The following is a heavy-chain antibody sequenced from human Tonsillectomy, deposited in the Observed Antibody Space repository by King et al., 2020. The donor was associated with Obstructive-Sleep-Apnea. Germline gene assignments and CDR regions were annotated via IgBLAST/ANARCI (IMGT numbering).Heavy chain of an antibody. Sequence: VQLVESGAEVKKPGASVKVSCKASGYTFTSYDINWVRQATGQGLEWMGWMNPNRGNTVYAQKFQGRVTMTRNTSISTAYMELRSLRFEDTAVYYCARGSRSFDPWGQGALVTVSS. V-gene: IGHV1-8*01. CDR2: MNPNRGNT. J-gene: IGHJ5*02. CDR3: ARGSRSFDP. CDR1: GYTFTSYD.